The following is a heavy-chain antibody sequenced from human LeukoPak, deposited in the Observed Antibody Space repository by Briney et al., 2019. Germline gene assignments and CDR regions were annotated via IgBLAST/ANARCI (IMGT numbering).Heavy chain of an antibody. V-gene: IGHV4-59*01. CDR1: GGSISSYY. CDR2: IYYSGST. J-gene: IGHJ6*02. D-gene: IGHD5-12*01. CDR3: ARARGYSGYDAYYYYYGMDV. Sequence: PSETLSLTCTVSGGSISSYYWSWIRQPPGKGLEWIGYIYYSGSTNYNPSLKSRVTISVDTSKNQFSLKLSSVTAADTAVYYCARARGYSGYDAYYYYYGMDVWGQGTLVTVSS.